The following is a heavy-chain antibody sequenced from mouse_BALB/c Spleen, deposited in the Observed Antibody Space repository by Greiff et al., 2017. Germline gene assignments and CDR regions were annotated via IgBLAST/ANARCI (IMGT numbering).Heavy chain of an antibody. V-gene: IGHV1-67*01. CDR1: GYTFTDYA. CDR2: ISTYYGNT. Sequence: VMLVESGPELVRPGVSVKISCKGSGYTFTDYAMHWVKQSHAKSLEWIGVISTYYGNTNYNQKFKGKATMTVDKSSSTAYMELARLTSEDSAIYYCARLITTVVEAMDYWGQGTSVTVSS. J-gene: IGHJ4*01. CDR3: ARLITTVVEAMDY. D-gene: IGHD1-1*01.